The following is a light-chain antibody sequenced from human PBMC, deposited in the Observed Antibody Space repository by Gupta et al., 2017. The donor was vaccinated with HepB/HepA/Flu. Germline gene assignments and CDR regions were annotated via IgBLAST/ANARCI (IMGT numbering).Light chain of an antibody. J-gene: IGKJ2*01. V-gene: IGKV3-11*01. Sequence: EIVLTQSPSTLSLSPGERATLSCRASQSVSSYLAWYQQKPGQAPRLLIYDSSNRATGIPARFSGSGYGTDFTLTISSLEPEDFAIYYCQQRSNWHPYTFGQGTKLEIK. CDR3: QQRSNWHPYT. CDR1: QSVSSY. CDR2: DSS.